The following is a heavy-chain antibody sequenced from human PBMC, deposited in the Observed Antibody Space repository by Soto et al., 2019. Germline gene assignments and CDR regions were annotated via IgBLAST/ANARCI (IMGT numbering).Heavy chain of an antibody. Sequence: SVKVSFKVSGYSFSHYGLTWVRQAPGQGLEWMGWISTYNDNTNYAQKLQGRVTMTTDTSTTTAYMELRSLRSDDTAVYYCARVMVRLFGSGSSRPYGLDVWGQGTTVTVSS. J-gene: IGHJ6*02. CDR2: ISTYNDNT. CDR3: ARVMVRLFGSGSSRPYGLDV. V-gene: IGHV1-18*01. D-gene: IGHD3-10*01. CDR1: GYSFSHYG.